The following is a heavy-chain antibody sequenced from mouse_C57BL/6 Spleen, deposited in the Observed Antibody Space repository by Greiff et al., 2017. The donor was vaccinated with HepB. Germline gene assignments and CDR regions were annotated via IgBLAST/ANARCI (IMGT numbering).Heavy chain of an antibody. D-gene: IGHD1-1*01. J-gene: IGHJ1*03. Sequence: EVQGVESGGDLVKPGGSLKLSCAASGFTFSSYGMSWVRQTPDKRLEWVATISSGGSYTYYPGSVKGRFTISRDNAKNTLYLQMSSLKSEDTAMYYCAREECGSSSHWYFDVWGTGTTVTVSS. CDR3: AREECGSSSHWYFDV. CDR1: GFTFSSYG. V-gene: IGHV5-6*01. CDR2: ISSGGSYT.